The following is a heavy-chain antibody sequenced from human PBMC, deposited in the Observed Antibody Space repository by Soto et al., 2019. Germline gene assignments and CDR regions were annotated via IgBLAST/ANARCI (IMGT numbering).Heavy chain of an antibody. CDR2: IHYSGST. CDR3: ARGYSSSWYVWFDP. CDR1: GGSISNNY. J-gene: IGHJ5*02. Sequence: SETLSLTCTVSGGSISNNYWSWIRQPPGKGLEWIGYIHYSGSTNYNPSLKSRVTISVDTSKNQFSLKLSSVTAADTAVYYCARGYSSSWYVWFDPWGQGTLVTVSS. V-gene: IGHV4-59*01. D-gene: IGHD6-13*01.